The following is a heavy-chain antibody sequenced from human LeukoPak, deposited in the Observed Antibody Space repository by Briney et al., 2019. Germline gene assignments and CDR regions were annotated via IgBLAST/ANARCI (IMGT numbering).Heavy chain of an antibody. CDR1: GFTFTTYG. CDR3: AKGGVYDSGGSGYGMDV. Sequence: PGGSLRLSCAASGFTFTTYGMSWVRQAPGKGLEWVSSISVSGGTTYYADSVKGRFTISRDNSKNTQYLQMNSLRVEDTAVYYCAKGGVYDSGGSGYGMDVWGQGTTVTVS. D-gene: IGHD3-22*01. CDR2: ISVSGGTT. J-gene: IGHJ6*02. V-gene: IGHV3-23*01.